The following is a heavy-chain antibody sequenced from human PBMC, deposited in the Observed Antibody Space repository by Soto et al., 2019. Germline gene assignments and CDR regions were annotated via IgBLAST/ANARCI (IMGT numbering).Heavy chain of an antibody. CDR1: GYTFSNYH. J-gene: IGHJ4*02. D-gene: IGHD1-26*01. V-gene: IGHV1-46*03. CDR3: AREYIFGCGSYSF. Sequence: QAHLVQSGAEVREPGASVKVSCKASGYTFSNYHMHWVRQAPGQGLEWMAIINPTGDGTIYAQKFQGRLIVTRDTSASTLYMQLGSLTSDDTAIYYCAREYIFGCGSYSFWGQGTLVTVSS. CDR2: INPTGDGT.